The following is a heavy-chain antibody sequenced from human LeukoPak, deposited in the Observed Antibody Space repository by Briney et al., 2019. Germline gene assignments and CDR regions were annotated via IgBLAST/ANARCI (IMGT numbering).Heavy chain of an antibody. J-gene: IGHJ1*01. V-gene: IGHV3-74*03. D-gene: IGHD4-23*01. CDR1: GFTFSSYW. CDR2: TDTDGSST. CDR3: YGANAEH. Sequence: PGGSLRLSCAASGFTFSSYWMHWVRQAPGKGLVWVSGTDTDGSSTMYADSVKGRFTIARDNAKNTLYLQMNSLRAEDTAVYYRYGANAEHWGQGTLVTVSS.